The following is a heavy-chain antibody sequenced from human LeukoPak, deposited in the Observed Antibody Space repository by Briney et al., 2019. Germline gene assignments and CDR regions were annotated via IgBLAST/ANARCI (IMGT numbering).Heavy chain of an antibody. CDR2: IYTSWST. CDR1: GGSISSYY. D-gene: IGHD6-13*01. Sequence: SETLSLTCTVSGGSISSYYWSWIRQPAGKGLEWIGRIYTSWSTNYNPSRKSRVTMSVDTSKNQFSLKLSSVTAADTAVYYCARDLGIAAQKNWFDPWGQGTLVTVSS. V-gene: IGHV4-4*07. J-gene: IGHJ5*02. CDR3: ARDLGIAAQKNWFDP.